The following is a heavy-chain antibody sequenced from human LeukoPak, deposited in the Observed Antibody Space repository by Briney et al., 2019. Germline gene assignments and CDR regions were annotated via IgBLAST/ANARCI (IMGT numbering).Heavy chain of an antibody. CDR3: ARGKSPPVWAPSDY. Sequence: GASVKVSCKASGYTFTSYGISWVRQAPGQGLEWMGWISAYNGGTNYAQKLQGRVTMTTDTSTSTAYMELRSLRSDDTAVYYCARGKSPPVWAPSDYWGQGTLVTVSS. J-gene: IGHJ4*02. V-gene: IGHV1-18*01. D-gene: IGHD1-26*01. CDR2: ISAYNGGT. CDR1: GYTFTSYG.